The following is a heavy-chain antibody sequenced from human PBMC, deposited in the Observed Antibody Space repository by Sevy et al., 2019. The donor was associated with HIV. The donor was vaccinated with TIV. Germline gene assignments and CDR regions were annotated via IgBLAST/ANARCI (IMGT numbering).Heavy chain of an antibody. CDR1: GFTFSSYA. Sequence: GGSLRLSCAASGFTFSSYAMHWVRQAPGKGLKWVAVISYDGSNKYYADSVKGRFTISKDNSKNTLYLQMNSLRAEDTAVYYCARDRIGAFDIWGQRTMVTVS. V-gene: IGHV3-30-3*01. CDR2: ISYDGSNK. J-gene: IGHJ3*02. CDR3: ARDRIGAFDI. D-gene: IGHD2-15*01.